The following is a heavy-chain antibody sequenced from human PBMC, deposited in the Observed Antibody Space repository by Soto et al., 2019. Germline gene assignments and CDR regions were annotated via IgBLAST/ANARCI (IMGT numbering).Heavy chain of an antibody. Sequence: DVQLVESGGGLVQPGGSLRLSCAASGFTFSSYWMSWVRQAPGKGLEWVANIKQDGSEKYYVDSVKGRFTISRDNAKNSLYLQMNSLRAEDTAVYYCARGGLADFWSGAEYYFDYWGQGTLVTVSS. CDR2: IKQDGSEK. CDR3: ARGGLADFWSGAEYYFDY. CDR1: GFTFSSYW. D-gene: IGHD3-3*01. J-gene: IGHJ4*02. V-gene: IGHV3-7*01.